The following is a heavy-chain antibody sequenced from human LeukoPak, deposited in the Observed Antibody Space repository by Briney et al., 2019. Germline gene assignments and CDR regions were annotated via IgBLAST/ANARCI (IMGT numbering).Heavy chain of an antibody. CDR2: ISGSSNTM. Sequence: GGSLRLSCAAFEFTFSSYYMNWVRQAPGKGLEWISYISGSSNTMYYADSVKGRFFISRDNARNSLYLQINGLTVEDTAVYYCARDRVRGLRTGAFDIWGQGTVVTVSS. D-gene: IGHD3-10*01. CDR1: EFTFSSYY. CDR3: ARDRVRGLRTGAFDI. V-gene: IGHV3-48*01. J-gene: IGHJ3*02.